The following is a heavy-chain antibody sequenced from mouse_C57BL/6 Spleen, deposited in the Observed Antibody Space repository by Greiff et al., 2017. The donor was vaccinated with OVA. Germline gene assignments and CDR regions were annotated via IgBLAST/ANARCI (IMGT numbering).Heavy chain of an antibody. CDR1: GYTFTDYY. V-gene: IGHV1-26*01. Sequence: VQLQQSGPELVKPGASVKISCKASGYTFTDYYMNWVKQSHGKSLEWIGDINPNNGGTSYNQKFKGKATLTVDKSSSTAYMELRSLTSEDSAGYYCARGGDYFDYWGQGTTLTVSS. J-gene: IGHJ2*01. CDR3: ARGGDYFDY. CDR2: INPNNGGT.